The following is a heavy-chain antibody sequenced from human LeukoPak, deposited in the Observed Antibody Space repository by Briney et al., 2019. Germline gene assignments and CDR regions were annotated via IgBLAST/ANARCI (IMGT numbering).Heavy chain of an antibody. CDR1: GYSFTSYW. D-gene: IGHD6-13*01. J-gene: IGHJ4*02. V-gene: IGHV5-51*01. Sequence: GESLKISCKGSGYSFTSYWIGWVRQMPGKGLEWMGIIYPGDSDTRYSPSFQGQVAISADKSISTAYLQWSSLKASDTAMYYCAKHVYSSSWYFDYWGQGTLVTVSS. CDR2: IYPGDSDT. CDR3: AKHVYSSSWYFDY.